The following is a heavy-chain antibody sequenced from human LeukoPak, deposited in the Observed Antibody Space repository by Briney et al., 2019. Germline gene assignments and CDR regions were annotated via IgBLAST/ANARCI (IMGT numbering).Heavy chain of an antibody. CDR2: ISYDGSNK. Sequence: GSLRLSCAASGFTFSSYAMHWVRQAPGKGLEWVAVISYDGSNKYYADSVKGRFTISRDNSKNTLYLQMNSLRAEDTAVYYCARSSMIVASLDYWGQGTLVTVSS. CDR3: ARSSMIVASLDY. V-gene: IGHV3-30-3*01. D-gene: IGHD3-22*01. J-gene: IGHJ4*02. CDR1: GFTFSSYA.